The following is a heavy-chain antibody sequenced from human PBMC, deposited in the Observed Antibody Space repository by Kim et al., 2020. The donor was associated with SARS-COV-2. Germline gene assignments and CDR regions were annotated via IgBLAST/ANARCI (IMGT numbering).Heavy chain of an antibody. J-gene: IGHJ4*02. V-gene: IGHV3-23*01. Sequence: GGSLRLSCAASGFTFSSYTMNWVRQAPEKGLEWVSTISDRGHGDETHYADSVNGRFTISGDDSRNTESLHMDSRGEEDTDISNCVTRLVSHFVDWGQGT. CDR3: VTRLVSHFVD. CDR2: ISDRGHGDET. D-gene: IGHD2-21*01. CDR1: GFTFSSYT.